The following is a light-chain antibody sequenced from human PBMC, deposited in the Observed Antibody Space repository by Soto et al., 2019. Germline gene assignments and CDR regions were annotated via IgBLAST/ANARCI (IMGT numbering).Light chain of an antibody. Sequence: QSALTQPASVSGSPGQSITISCTGSSSDVGGYNHVSWYQQHPGKAPKLMIYEVSNRPSGVSNRFSGSKSGNTASLTISGLQTEDVADYYCSSYTPRTTRITFCGGTKLTVL. CDR1: SSDVGGYNH. CDR2: EVS. V-gene: IGLV2-14*01. J-gene: IGLJ2*01. CDR3: SSYTPRTTRIT.